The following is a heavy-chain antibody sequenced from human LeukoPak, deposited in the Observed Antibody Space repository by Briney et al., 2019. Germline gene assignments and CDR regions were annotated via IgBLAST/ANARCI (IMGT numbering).Heavy chain of an antibody. CDR1: GYTFTSYY. Sequence: ASVKVSCKASGYTFTSYYMHWVRQAPGQGLEWMGIINPSGGSTSYAQKFQGRVTVTRDTSTSTVYMELSSVRSEDTAVYYCARSRGEGSSVSPFDYWGQGTLVTVSS. J-gene: IGHJ4*02. V-gene: IGHV1-46*01. CDR2: INPSGGST. D-gene: IGHD3-10*01. CDR3: ARSRGEGSSVSPFDY.